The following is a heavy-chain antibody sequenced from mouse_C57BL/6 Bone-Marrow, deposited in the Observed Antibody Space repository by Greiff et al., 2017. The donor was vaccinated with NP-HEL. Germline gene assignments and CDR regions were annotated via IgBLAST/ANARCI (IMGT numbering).Heavy chain of an antibody. D-gene: IGHD1-1*01. CDR2: IYPGSGNT. CDR3: ARDPFITTKEYYFDY. J-gene: IGHJ2*01. CDR1: GYTFTDYY. V-gene: IGHV1-76*01. Sequence: VQLQQSGAELVRPGASVKLSCKASGYTFTDYYINWVKQRPGQGLEWIARIYPGSGNTYYNEKFKGKATLTAEKSSSTAYMQLSSLTSEDSAVYFCARDPFITTKEYYFDYWGQGTTLTVSS.